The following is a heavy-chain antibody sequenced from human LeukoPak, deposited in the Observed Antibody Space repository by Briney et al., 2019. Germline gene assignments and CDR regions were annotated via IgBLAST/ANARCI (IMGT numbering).Heavy chain of an antibody. CDR1: GGSISSYY. CDR3: AREVFDSSGYYSLDAFDI. J-gene: IGHJ3*02. V-gene: IGHV4-59*01. D-gene: IGHD3-22*01. CDR2: IYYSGST. Sequence: SETLSLTCPVSGGSISSYYWSWIRQPPGKGLEWIGYIYYSGSTNYNPSLKSRVTISVDTSKNQFSLKLSSVTAADTAVYYCAREVFDSSGYYSLDAFDIWGQGTMVTVSS.